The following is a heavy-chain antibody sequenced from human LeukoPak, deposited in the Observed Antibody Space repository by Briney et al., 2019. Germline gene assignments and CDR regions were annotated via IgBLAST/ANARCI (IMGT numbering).Heavy chain of an antibody. CDR2: IYYSGST. D-gene: IGHD1-26*01. CDR1: GGSISSGGYY. V-gene: IGHV4-31*03. Sequence: SQTLSLTCTVSGGSISSGGYYWSWIRQHPGKGLEWMGYIYYSGSTYYNPSLKSRVTISVDTSKNQFSLKLSSVTAADTAVYYCARDSGSYSFDFDYWGQGTLVTVSS. J-gene: IGHJ4*02. CDR3: ARDSGSYSFDFDY.